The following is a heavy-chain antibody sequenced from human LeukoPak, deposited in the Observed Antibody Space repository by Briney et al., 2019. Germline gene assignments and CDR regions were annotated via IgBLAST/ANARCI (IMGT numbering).Heavy chain of an antibody. V-gene: IGHV3-49*04. Sequence: GGSLRLSCTASGFTFGDYAMTWVRQAPGKGLEGVGFIRSKAYGGTTEYAASVKGRFTISRADSTSIAYLQMNSLKTEDTAVYYCTRDPLFCDYWGQGTLVTVSS. J-gene: IGHJ4*02. CDR1: GFTFGDYA. CDR2: IRSKAYGGTT. D-gene: IGHD2-21*01. CDR3: TRDPLFCDY.